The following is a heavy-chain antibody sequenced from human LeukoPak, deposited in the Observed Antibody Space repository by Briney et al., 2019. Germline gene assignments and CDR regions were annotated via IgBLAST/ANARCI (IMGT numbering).Heavy chain of an antibody. CDR2: INTNTGNP. V-gene: IGHV7-4-1*02. J-gene: IGHJ3*02. Sequence: ASVKVSCKASGGTFSSYAISWVRQAPGQGLEWMGWINTNTGNPTYAQGFTGRFVFSLDTSVSTAYLQISSLKAEDTAVYYCAGVPSVLRYFDWFFDIWGQGTMVTVSS. CDR1: GGTFSSYA. D-gene: IGHD3-9*01. CDR3: AGVPSVLRYFDWFFDI.